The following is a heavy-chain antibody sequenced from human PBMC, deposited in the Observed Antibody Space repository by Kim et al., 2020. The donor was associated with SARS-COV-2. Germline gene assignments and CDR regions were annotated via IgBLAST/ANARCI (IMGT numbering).Heavy chain of an antibody. CDR1: GGTFSSYA. D-gene: IGHD6-13*01. V-gene: IGHV1-69*13. Sequence: SVKVSCKASGGTFSSYAISWVRQAPGQGLEWMGGIIPIFGTANYAQKFQGRVTITADESTSTAYMELSSLRSEDTAVYYCARDSFPIAAAAKGPYIWFDPWGQGTLVTVSS. CDR3: ARDSFPIAAAAKGPYIWFDP. CDR2: IIPIFGTA. J-gene: IGHJ5*02.